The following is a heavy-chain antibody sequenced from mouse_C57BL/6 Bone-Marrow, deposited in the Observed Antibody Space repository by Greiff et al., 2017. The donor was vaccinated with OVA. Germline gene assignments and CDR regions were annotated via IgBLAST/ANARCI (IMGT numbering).Heavy chain of an antibody. Sequence: EVQLQQSGAELVRPGASVKLSCTASGFNIKDDYMHWVKQRPEQGLEWIGWIDPENGDTEYASKFQGKATITADTSSNTAYLQLSSLTSDDTAVYYCTTVLRRDYFDYWGQGTTLTVSS. J-gene: IGHJ2*01. D-gene: IGHD2-4*01. CDR3: TTVLRRDYFDY. CDR1: GFNIKDDY. CDR2: IDPENGDT. V-gene: IGHV14-4*01.